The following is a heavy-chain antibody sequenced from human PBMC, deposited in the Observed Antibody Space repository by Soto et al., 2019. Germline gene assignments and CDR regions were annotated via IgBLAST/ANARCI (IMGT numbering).Heavy chain of an antibody. Sequence: QVQLVQSGAEVKKPGSSVKVSCKASGGTFSSYTISWVRQAPGQGLEWMGRIIPILGIANYAQKFQGRVTITADKSTSTAYMELSRLRSEDTAVYYCARDQVGDIVVVPPLDYWGQGTLVTVSS. CDR2: IIPILGIA. D-gene: IGHD2-2*01. CDR1: GGTFSSYT. V-gene: IGHV1-69*08. J-gene: IGHJ4*02. CDR3: ARDQVGDIVVVPPLDY.